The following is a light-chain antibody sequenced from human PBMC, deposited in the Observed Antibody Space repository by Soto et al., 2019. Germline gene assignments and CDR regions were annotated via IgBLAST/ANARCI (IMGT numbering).Light chain of an antibody. J-gene: IGKJ1*01. CDR1: QSVSSN. CDR3: HQHNNWWT. CDR2: GAS. V-gene: IGKV3-15*01. Sequence: EIVMTQSPATLSVSPGERATPSCRASQSVSSNLAWYQQKPGQAPRLLIYGASTRATGIPARFSGSGSGTEFTLTITSLQSEDFGVYYCHQHNNWWTFGQGTKVDIK.